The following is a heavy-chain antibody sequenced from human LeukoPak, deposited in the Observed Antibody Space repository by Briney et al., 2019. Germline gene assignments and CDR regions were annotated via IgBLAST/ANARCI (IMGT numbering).Heavy chain of an antibody. D-gene: IGHD4-17*01. CDR3: ARVWLQRTTVTTLGY. J-gene: IGHJ4*02. CDR2: INPNSGGT. Sequence: ASVKVSCKASGFTFTDYYIHWVRQAPGQGLEWMGWINPNSGGTNYAQKFQGRVTMTRDTSISTAYMGLSRLRSDDTAVYYCARVWLQRTTVTTLGYWGQGTLVTVSS. V-gene: IGHV1-2*02. CDR1: GFTFTDYY.